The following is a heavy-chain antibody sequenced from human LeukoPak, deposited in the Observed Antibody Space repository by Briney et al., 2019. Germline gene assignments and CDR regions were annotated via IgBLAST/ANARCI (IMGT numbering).Heavy chain of an antibody. CDR1: GGSISSSSYY. V-gene: IGHV4-39*07. J-gene: IGHJ3*01. CDR3: ARDDGWFGS. CDR2: IYYSGST. Sequence: SETLSLTCTVSGGSISSSSYYWGWIRQPPGKGLEWIGYIYYSGSTNYNPSLKSRVTISVDTSKNQFSLKLSSVTAADTAVYYCARDDGWFGSWGQGTMVTVSS. D-gene: IGHD3-10*01.